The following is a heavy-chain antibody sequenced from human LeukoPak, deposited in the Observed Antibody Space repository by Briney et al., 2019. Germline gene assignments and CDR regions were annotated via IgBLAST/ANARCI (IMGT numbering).Heavy chain of an antibody. CDR3: ARAGVAVAGAGLDY. CDR2: ITGGGTNT. CDR1: GFTLRSYS. Sequence: PGGSLRLSCAASGFTLRSYSMNWVRQAPGKGLEWVSSITGGGTNTYYPDSVKGRFTISRDNAKNSLYLQMNSLRAEDTAVYYCARAGVAVAGAGLDYWGQGTLVPVSS. V-gene: IGHV3-21*01. J-gene: IGHJ4*02. D-gene: IGHD6-13*01.